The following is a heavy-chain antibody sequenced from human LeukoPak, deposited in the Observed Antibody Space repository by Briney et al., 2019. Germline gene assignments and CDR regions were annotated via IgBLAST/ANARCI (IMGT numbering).Heavy chain of an antibody. CDR3: ARGSTVTTEDYYYGMDV. D-gene: IGHD4-17*01. V-gene: IGHV3-30-3*01. J-gene: IGHJ6*02. Sequence: PGRSLTFYCAASGFTFSSYAMHWVRKAPGKGLEGVADISYDGSNKYYADSVKGRFTISRDNSKNTLYLQMNSLRAEDTAVYYCARGSTVTTEDYYYGMDVWGQGTTVTVSS. CDR1: GFTFSSYA. CDR2: ISYDGSNK.